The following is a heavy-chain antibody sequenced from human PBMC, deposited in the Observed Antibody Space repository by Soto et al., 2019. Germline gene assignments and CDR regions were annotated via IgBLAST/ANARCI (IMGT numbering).Heavy chain of an antibody. D-gene: IGHD6-13*01. CDR1: GFTFSSYS. V-gene: IGHV3-48*02. CDR2: ISSSSSTI. CDR3: AREIPRPTLPYSSSPGY. Sequence: GGSLRLSCAASGFTFSSYSMNWVRQAPGKGLEWVSYISSSSSTIYYADSVKGRFTISRDNAKNSLYLQMNSLRDEDTAVYYCAREIPRPTLPYSSSPGYWGQGTLVTVSS. J-gene: IGHJ4*02.